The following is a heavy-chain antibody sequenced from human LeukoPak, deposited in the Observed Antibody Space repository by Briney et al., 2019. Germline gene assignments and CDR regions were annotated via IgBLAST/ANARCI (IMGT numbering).Heavy chain of an antibody. J-gene: IGHJ4*02. Sequence: SVKVSCKASGGTFSSYTISWVRQAPGQGLEWMGRIIPILGIANYAQKFQGRVTITADKSTSTAYMELSSLRSEDTAVYYCARESRVGFGVVITFIDYWGQGTLVTVSS. CDR1: GGTFSSYT. CDR2: IIPILGIA. CDR3: ARESRVGFGVVITFIDY. V-gene: IGHV1-69*04. D-gene: IGHD3-3*01.